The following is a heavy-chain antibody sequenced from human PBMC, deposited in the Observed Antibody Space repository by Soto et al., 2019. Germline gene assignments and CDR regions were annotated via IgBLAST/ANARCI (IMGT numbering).Heavy chain of an antibody. D-gene: IGHD3-3*01. CDR1: GFTFSGSA. CDR2: IRSKGNNYAT. Sequence: QLVESGGGVVQPGRSLTLSCAASGFTFSGSAMHWVRQASGKGLEWVGRIRSKGNNYATAYGASLKGRFTISRDDSKNTAYLQMNSLNTEDTAVYYCSRQASDFWSGKPQYYMDVWGKGTTVTVSS. V-gene: IGHV3-73*01. CDR3: SRQASDFWSGKPQYYMDV. J-gene: IGHJ6*03.